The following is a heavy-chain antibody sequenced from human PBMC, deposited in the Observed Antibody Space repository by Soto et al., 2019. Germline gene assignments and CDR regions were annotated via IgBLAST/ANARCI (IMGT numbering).Heavy chain of an antibody. CDR3: ARLEWLRPTGYYYYMDV. CDR2: IYYSGST. D-gene: IGHD5-12*01. V-gene: IGHV4-59*08. CDR1: GGSISSYY. Sequence: SETLSLTCTVSGGSISSYYWSWIRQPPGKGLEWIGYIYYSGSTNYNPSLKSRVTISVDTSKNQFSLKLSSVTAADTAVYYCARLEWLRPTGYYYYMDVWGKGTTVTVSS. J-gene: IGHJ6*03.